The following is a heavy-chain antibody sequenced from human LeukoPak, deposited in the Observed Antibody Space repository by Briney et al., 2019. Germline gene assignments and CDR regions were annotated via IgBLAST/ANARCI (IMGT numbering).Heavy chain of an antibody. CDR1: GFTFSDYY. J-gene: IGHJ3*02. Sequence: GGSLRLSCAASGFTFSDYYMSWIRQAPGKGLEWVSYISSSGSTIYYAVSVKGRFTISRENAKNSLYLQMNSLRAEDTAVYYCARDGGSYSSGWYDYDAFDIWGQGTMVTVSS. D-gene: IGHD6-19*01. V-gene: IGHV3-11*04. CDR3: ARDGGSYSSGWYDYDAFDI. CDR2: ISSSGSTI.